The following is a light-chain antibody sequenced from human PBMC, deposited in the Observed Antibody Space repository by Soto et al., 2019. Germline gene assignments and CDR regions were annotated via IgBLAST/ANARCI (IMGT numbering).Light chain of an antibody. CDR2: DVS. V-gene: IGLV2-14*01. CDR1: SSEVGAYNY. CDR3: SSYRSSTTPYV. J-gene: IGLJ1*01. Sequence: QSVLTRPASVSGSPGQAITISCTGTSSEVGAYNYVSWYQQHPGKAPKLMIYDVSNRPLGVSNRFSGSKSGNTASLTISGLQAEDEADYYCSSYRSSTTPYVFGTGTKVTVL.